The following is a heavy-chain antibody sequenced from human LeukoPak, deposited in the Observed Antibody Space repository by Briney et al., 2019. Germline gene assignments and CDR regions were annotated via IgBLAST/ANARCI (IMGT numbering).Heavy chain of an antibody. D-gene: IGHD6-19*01. Sequence: GGSLRLSCAASGFTFSTYWMHWVRQAPGKGLVWVSRINSDGSSTNYADSVKGRSTISRDNAKNTLYLQMTSLRAEDTAVYYCARVSEDYSSGWYEEYFQYWGQGTLVIVSS. V-gene: IGHV3-74*01. CDR2: INSDGSST. J-gene: IGHJ1*01. CDR3: ARVSEDYSSGWYEEYFQY. CDR1: GFTFSTYW.